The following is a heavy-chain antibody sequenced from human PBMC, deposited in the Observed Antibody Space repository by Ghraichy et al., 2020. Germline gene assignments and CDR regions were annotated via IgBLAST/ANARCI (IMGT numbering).Heavy chain of an antibody. CDR1: GFTFSSYW. J-gene: IGHJ6*02. CDR3: ARDKAGTWNLKYTSYYGMDV. CDR2: IKQDGSEK. D-gene: IGHD1-1*01. Sequence: GSLRLSCAASGFTFSSYWMSWVRQAPGKGLEWVANIKQDGSEKYYVDSVKGRFTISRDNAKNSLYLQMNSLRAEDTAVYYCARDKAGTWNLKYTSYYGMDVWGQGTTVTVSS. V-gene: IGHV3-7*04.